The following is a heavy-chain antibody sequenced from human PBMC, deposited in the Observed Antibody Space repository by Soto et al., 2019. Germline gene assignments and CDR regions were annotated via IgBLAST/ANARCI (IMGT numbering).Heavy chain of an antibody. CDR3: ARHGSSSSGWYKLNWFDP. J-gene: IGHJ5*02. Sequence: SETLSLTCTVSGGSISSSSYYWGWIRQPPGKGLEWIGSIYYSGSTYYNPSLKSRVTISVDTSKNQFSLKLSSVTAADTAVYYCARHGSSSSGWYKLNWFDPWGQGTLVTVSS. V-gene: IGHV4-39*01. CDR1: GGSISSSSYY. D-gene: IGHD6-19*01. CDR2: IYYSGST.